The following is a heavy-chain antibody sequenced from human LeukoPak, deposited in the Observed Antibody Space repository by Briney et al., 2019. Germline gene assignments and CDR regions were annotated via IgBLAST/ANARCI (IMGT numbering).Heavy chain of an antibody. D-gene: IGHD6-19*01. J-gene: IGHJ4*02. CDR1: GLTFNSFG. Sequence: GRSLRLSCAASGLTFNSFGIHWVRQAPGKGLEWVAVIYYDGSNNFYSDSVKGRFTISRDNSKNTLYLQMNSLRAEDTAVYYCAKEPLHSSGWYGGRLDYWGQGTLVTVSS. V-gene: IGHV3-33*06. CDR2: IYYDGSNN. CDR3: AKEPLHSSGWYGGRLDY.